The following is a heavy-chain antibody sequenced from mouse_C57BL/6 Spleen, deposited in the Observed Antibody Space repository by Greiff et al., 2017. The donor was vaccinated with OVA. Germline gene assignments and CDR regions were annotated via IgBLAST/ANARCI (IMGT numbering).Heavy chain of an antibody. CDR3: ARDERGDLWYFDV. CDR1: GYTFTSYD. J-gene: IGHJ1*03. D-gene: IGHD3-3*01. CDR2: IYPRDGST. Sequence: QVQLKESGPELVKPGASVKLSCKASGYTFTSYDINWVKQRPGQGLEWIGWIYPRDGSTKYNEKFKGRATLTVDTACITAYMALHSLTSEDSAVYFCARDERGDLWYFDVWGTGTTVTVSS. V-gene: IGHV1-85*01.